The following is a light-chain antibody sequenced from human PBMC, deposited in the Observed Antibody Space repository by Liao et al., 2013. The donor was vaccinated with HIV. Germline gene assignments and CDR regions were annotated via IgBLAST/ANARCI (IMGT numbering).Light chain of an antibody. CDR1: QSGDAD. Sequence: SYKLSQPPSLSVSPGQTANITCSEDQSGDADVSWYQQKAGQSPVLVIFQGNKRPSGIPERFSGSTSGNTATLTISGTQAMDEADYFCQAWDSRADVVFGGGTKLTVL. CDR3: QAWDSRADVV. V-gene: IGLV3-1*01. J-gene: IGLJ2*01. CDR2: QGN.